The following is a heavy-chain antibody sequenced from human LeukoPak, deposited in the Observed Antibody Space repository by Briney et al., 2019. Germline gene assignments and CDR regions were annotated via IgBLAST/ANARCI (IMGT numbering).Heavy chain of an antibody. CDR1: GFTVTSNY. CDR2: IYSGGSS. J-gene: IGHJ4*02. CDR3: AKNSGSYPYYFDY. V-gene: IGHV3-66*02. D-gene: IGHD1-26*01. Sequence: GGSLRLSCAASGFTVTSNYMSWVRQAPGKGLEWVSVIYSGGSSYYADSVKGRFTISRDNSKNTLYLQMNSLRAEDTAVYYCAKNSGSYPYYFDYWGQGTLVTVSS.